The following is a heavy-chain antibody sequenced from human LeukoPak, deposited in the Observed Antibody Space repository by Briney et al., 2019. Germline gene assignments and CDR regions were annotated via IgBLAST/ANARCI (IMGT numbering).Heavy chain of an antibody. V-gene: IGHV3-21*01. CDR1: GFTFSSYS. CDR2: INSSSSYI. J-gene: IGHJ4*02. CDR3: ARERQITMIVPDYFDY. D-gene: IGHD3-22*01. Sequence: PGGSLRLSCAASGFTFSSYSMNWVRQAPGKGLEWVSSINSSSSYIYHADSVKGRFTISRDNAKNSLYLHMNSLRAEDTAVYYCARERQITMIVPDYFDYWGQGTLVTVSS.